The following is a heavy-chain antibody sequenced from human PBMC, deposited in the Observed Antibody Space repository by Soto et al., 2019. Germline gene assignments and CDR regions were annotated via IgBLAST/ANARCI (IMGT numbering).Heavy chain of an antibody. J-gene: IGHJ4*02. V-gene: IGHV3-33*01. Sequence: PGGSLRLSCAASGFNFSTYGMHWVRQAPGKGLECVAIIWSDGSNKYSADSVKGRFTVSRDNSKNTLYLQMNSLRAEDTALYYCARVAHSSSWYLPLDYWGQGTLVTVSS. CDR3: ARVAHSSSWYLPLDY. CDR2: IWSDGSNK. CDR1: GFNFSTYG. D-gene: IGHD6-13*01.